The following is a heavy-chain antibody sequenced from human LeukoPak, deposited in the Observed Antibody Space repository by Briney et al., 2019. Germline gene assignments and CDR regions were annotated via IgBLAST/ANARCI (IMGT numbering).Heavy chain of an antibody. J-gene: IGHJ3*02. CDR2: IRYDGSNK. CDR3: AKDRGSSWLTDAFDI. CDR1: GFTFSSYG. D-gene: IGHD6-13*01. V-gene: IGHV3-30*02. Sequence: GGSLRLSCAASGFTFSSYGMHWVRQAPGKGLEWVAFIRYDGSNKYYADSVKGRFTISRDNSKNTLYLQMNSLRAEDTAVYYCAKDRGSSWLTDAFDIWGQGTMVTVSS.